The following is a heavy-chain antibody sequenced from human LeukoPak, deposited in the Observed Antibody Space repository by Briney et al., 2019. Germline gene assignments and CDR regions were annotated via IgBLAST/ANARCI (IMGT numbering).Heavy chain of an antibody. CDR1: GGSLISSIYC. V-gene: IGHV4-39*01. CDR3: ARPYGDYYYYGMDV. J-gene: IGHJ6*02. Sequence: SETLSLTCTVPGGSLISSIYCWGWIRQPPGRGLEWLGRIYYSGSTYYKPALKSRVTISVDTSKNKLSLKLTSVTAADTAVYYCARPYGDYYYYGMDVWGQGTTVTVSS. D-gene: IGHD4-17*01. CDR2: IYYSGST.